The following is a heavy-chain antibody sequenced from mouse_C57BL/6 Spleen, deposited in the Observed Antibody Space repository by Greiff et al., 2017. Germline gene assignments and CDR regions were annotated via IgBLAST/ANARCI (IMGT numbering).Heavy chain of an antibody. D-gene: IGHD4-1*01. Sequence: EVKLVESGGGLVKPGGSLKLSCAASGFTFSDYGMHWVRQAPEKGLEWVAYISSGSSTIYYADTVKGRFTISRDNAKNTLFLQMTSLRSEDTAMYYCAREGTGTSRYFDYWGQGTTLTVSS. CDR3: AREGTGTSRYFDY. V-gene: IGHV5-17*01. CDR1: GFTFSDYG. CDR2: ISSGSSTI. J-gene: IGHJ2*01.